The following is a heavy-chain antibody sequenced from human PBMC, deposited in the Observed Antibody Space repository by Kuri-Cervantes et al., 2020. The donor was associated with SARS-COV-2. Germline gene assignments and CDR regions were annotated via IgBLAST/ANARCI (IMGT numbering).Heavy chain of an antibody. CDR3: ARERYYSGHYGMDV. D-gene: IGHD3-10*01. CDR1: GFTFSDYS. CDR2: ISSSSSII. V-gene: IGHV3-48*01. Sequence: GESLKISCAASGFTFSDYSMNWARQAPGKGLEWVSYISSSSSIIYYADSMKGRFTISRDNAKNSLSLQMNSLRAEDTAVYYCARERYYSGHYGMDVWGQGTTVTVSS. J-gene: IGHJ6*02.